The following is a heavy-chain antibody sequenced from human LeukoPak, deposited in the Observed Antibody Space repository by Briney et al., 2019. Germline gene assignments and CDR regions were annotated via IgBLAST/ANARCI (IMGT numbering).Heavy chain of an antibody. V-gene: IGHV3-23*01. Sequence: PGGSLRLSCAASGFTFSSYAITWVRQAPGKGLEWVSGISASGGNTNYAGSVKGRFTISRDNSQNTLYLQMDSLRAEDTAIYYCAKDFYESSGYSFDYWGQGTLVAVSS. D-gene: IGHD3-22*01. CDR3: AKDFYESSGYSFDY. CDR2: ISASGGNT. J-gene: IGHJ4*02. CDR1: GFTFSSYA.